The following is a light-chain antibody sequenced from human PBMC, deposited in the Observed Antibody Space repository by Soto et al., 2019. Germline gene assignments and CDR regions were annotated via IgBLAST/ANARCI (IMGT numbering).Light chain of an antibody. CDR2: EVN. CDR1: SSDVGSYYP. CDR3: CSYAGDTTVFV. Sequence: QSALTQPASVSGSPGQSITISCTGTSSDVGSYYPVSWFQQHPGKAPKLIIYEVNKRPSGVSDRFSGSKSGNTASLAISGLQAADESEDYYCSYAGDTTVFVFGSGTKLTVL. J-gene: IGLJ2*01. V-gene: IGLV2-23*02.